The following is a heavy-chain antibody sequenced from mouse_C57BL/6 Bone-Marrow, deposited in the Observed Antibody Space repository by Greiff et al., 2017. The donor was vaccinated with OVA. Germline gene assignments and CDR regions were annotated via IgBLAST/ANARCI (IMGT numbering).Heavy chain of an antibody. CDR1: GYTFTDYY. CDR2: IYPGSGNT. D-gene: IGHD1-1*01. J-gene: IGHJ3*01. Sequence: VKLMESGAELVRPGASVKLSCKASGYTFTDYYINWVKQRPGQGLEWIARIYPGSGNTYYNEKFKGKATLTAEKSSSTAYMQLSSLTSEDSAVYFCARPYYYGSSLFAYWGQGTLVTVSA. V-gene: IGHV1-76*01. CDR3: ARPYYYGSSLFAY.